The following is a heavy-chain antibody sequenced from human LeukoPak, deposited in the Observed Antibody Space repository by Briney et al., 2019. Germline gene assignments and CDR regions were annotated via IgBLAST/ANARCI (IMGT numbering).Heavy chain of an antibody. CDR1: GFTFSSYA. CDR2: ISYDGSNK. V-gene: IGHV3-30-3*01. Sequence: PGGSLRLSCAASGFTFSSYAMHWVRQAPGKGLEWVAVISYDGSNKYYADSVKGRFTISRDNSKNTLYLQMNSLRAEDTAVYYCASSYYYDSSGPGGFDPWGQGTLVTVSS. CDR3: ASSYYYDSSGPGGFDP. D-gene: IGHD3-22*01. J-gene: IGHJ5*02.